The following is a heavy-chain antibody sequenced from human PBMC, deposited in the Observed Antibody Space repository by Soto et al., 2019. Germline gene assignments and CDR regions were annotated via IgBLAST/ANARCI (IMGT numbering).Heavy chain of an antibody. D-gene: IGHD3-22*01. V-gene: IGHV4-34*01. J-gene: IGHJ4*02. CDR2: INHSGST. CDR3: ARARRHDSSGYLRKGVDY. Sequence: SETLSLTCAVYGGSLSGYYWSWIRQPPGKGLEWIGEINHSGSTNYNPSLKSRVTISVDTSKNQFSLKLSSVTAADTAVYYCARARRHDSSGYLRKGVDYWGQGTLVTVSS. CDR1: GGSLSGYY.